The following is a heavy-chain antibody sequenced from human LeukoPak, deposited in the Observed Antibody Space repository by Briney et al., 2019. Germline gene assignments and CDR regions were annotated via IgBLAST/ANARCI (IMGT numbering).Heavy chain of an antibody. Sequence: GGSLRLSCAASGFTFDDYAMHWVRQAPGKGLEWVSGISWNSGSIGYADSVKGRFTISRDNAKNSLYLQMNSLRAEDTAVYYCARDSGYDFDAFDIWGQGTMVTVSS. V-gene: IGHV3-9*01. J-gene: IGHJ3*02. CDR2: ISWNSGSI. CDR1: GFTFDDYA. CDR3: ARDSGYDFDAFDI. D-gene: IGHD5-12*01.